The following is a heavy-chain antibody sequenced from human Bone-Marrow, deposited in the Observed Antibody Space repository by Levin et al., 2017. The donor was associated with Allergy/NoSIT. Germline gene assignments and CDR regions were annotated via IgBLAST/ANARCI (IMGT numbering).Heavy chain of an antibody. CDR2: IYWDNDK. V-gene: IGHV2-5*02. CDR1: GFSLSTSGVG. J-gene: IGHJ4*02. D-gene: IGHD1-7*01. CDR3: AHRILRSGIDWNYGQFDY. Sequence: ESGPTLVKPTQTLTLTCTFSGFSLSTSGVGVGWIRQPPGKALEWLALIYWDNDKRYNPSLKSRLTITKDTSQSQVVLTMTNVDPVDTATYYCAHRILRSGIDWNYGQFDYWGQGTLVTVSS.